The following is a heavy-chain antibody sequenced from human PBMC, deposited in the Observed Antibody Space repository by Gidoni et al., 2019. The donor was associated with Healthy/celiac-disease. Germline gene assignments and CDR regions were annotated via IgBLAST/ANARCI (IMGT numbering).Heavy chain of an antibody. CDR2: ISSSSSYI. D-gene: IGHD1-26*01. V-gene: IGHV3-21*01. Sequence: EVRLVESGGGLVKLGGSLRLSWAASGFPLTTKSMNWVRQSPGKGLEWVPSISSSSSYIYYADSVKGRFTISRDNAKNSLYLQMNSLRAEDTAVYYCARAPPRRIVGATYFDYWGQGTLVTVSS. CDR1: GFPLTTKS. CDR3: ARAPPRRIVGATYFDY. J-gene: IGHJ4*02.